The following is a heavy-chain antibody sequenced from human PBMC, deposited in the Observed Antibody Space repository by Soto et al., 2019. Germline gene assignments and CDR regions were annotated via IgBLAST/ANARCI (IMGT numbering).Heavy chain of an antibody. Sequence: SETLSLTCAVSGGSISSSNWWSWARQPPGKGLEWIGEIYHSGSTNYNPSLKSRVTISVDKSKNQFSLKLSSVTAADTAVYYCARGVPKPYYDFWSGYSTIDYWGQGTLVTVSS. V-gene: IGHV4-4*02. CDR1: GGSISSSNW. CDR3: ARGVPKPYYDFWSGYSTIDY. D-gene: IGHD3-3*01. J-gene: IGHJ4*02. CDR2: IYHSGST.